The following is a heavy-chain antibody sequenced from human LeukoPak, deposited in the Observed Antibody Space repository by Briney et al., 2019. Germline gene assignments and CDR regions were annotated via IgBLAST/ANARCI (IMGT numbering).Heavy chain of an antibody. Sequence: GGSLRLSCAASGFTFSNYNMNWVRQAPGKGLEWVSYISSSSGIIYYADSVKGRFTISRDNAKNSLYLQMDSLRVEDTAVYYCTTDFNKGFDPWGQGTLVTVSS. V-gene: IGHV3-48*04. CDR2: ISSSSGII. D-gene: IGHD1/OR15-1a*01. J-gene: IGHJ5*02. CDR1: GFTFSNYN. CDR3: TTDFNKGFDP.